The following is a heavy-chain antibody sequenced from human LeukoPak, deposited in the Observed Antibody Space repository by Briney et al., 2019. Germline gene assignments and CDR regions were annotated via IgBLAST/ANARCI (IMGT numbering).Heavy chain of an antibody. D-gene: IGHD3-10*01. J-gene: IGHJ4*02. V-gene: IGHV3-66*01. Sequence: GGSLRLSCAASGFTVSSNYMSWVRQTPGKGLEWVSVIYSGGSTYYADSVKGRFTISRDKSKNTLYLQMSSLRAEDTAVYYCARVSTMVQDYWGQGTLVTVSS. CDR2: IYSGGST. CDR3: ARVSTMVQDY. CDR1: GFTVSSNY.